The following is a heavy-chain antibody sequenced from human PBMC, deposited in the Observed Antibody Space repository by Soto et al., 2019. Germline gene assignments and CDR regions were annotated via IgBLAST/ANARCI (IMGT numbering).Heavy chain of an antibody. J-gene: IGHJ3*02. Sequence: PSETLSLTCAVYGGSFSGYYWSWIRQPPGKGLEWIGEINHSGSTNYNPSLKSRVTISVDTSKNQFSLKLSSVTAADTAVYYCARADRDFWSGYYAFDIWGQGTMVTVSS. V-gene: IGHV4-34*01. CDR3: ARADRDFWSGYYAFDI. CDR2: INHSGST. CDR1: GGSFSGYY. D-gene: IGHD3-3*01.